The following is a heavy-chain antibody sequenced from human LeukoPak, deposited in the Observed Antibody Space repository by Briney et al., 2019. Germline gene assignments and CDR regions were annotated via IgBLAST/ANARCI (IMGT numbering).Heavy chain of an antibody. D-gene: IGHD6-13*01. J-gene: IGHJ4*02. CDR2: IYPGDSAT. Sequence: GESLKISCKGSGYNFNNYWIGWVRPMPGKGLEYMGIIYPGDSATRYSPSFQGQVTISADKSISTAYLQWSSLKASDTAMYYCASTYSSSWWDYWGQGTLVTVSS. CDR3: ASTYSSSWWDY. CDR1: GYNFNNYW. V-gene: IGHV5-51*01.